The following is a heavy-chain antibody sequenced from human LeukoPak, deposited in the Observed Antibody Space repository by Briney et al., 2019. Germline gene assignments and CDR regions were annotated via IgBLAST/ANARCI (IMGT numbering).Heavy chain of an antibody. V-gene: IGHV4-34*01. CDR3: ARGRWGSGSLDV. Sequence: PSETLSLTCAVYGGSFSGYYWSWIRQPPGKGLEWIGETNHSGSTNYNPSLKSRVTISVDTSKNQFSLKLSSVTAADTAVYYCARGRWGSGSLDVWGKGTTVTISS. J-gene: IGHJ6*04. D-gene: IGHD3-10*01. CDR2: TNHSGST. CDR1: GGSFSGYY.